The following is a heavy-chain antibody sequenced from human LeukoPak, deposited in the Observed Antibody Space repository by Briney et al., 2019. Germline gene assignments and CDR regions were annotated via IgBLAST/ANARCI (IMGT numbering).Heavy chain of an antibody. CDR1: GFNFDRYT. J-gene: IGHJ4*02. CDR2: AGWAGGTT. Sequence: GSLRLSCATSGFNFDRYTIHWVRQAPGKGLEWVSLAGWAGGTTFYSDSVRGRFTISRDSGRKSVYLQMNSLTTDDAAFYFCAKELDTTFFDYWGQGALVTVSS. D-gene: IGHD3-16*01. CDR3: AKELDTTFFDY. V-gene: IGHV3-43*01.